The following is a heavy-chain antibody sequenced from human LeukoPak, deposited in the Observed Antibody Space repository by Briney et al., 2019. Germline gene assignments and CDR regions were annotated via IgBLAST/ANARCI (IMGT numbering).Heavy chain of an antibody. CDR1: GYTFTGYY. CDR3: ARDDADYYYYYMDV. CDR2: INPNSGGT. Sequence: ASVKVSCEASGYTFTGYYMHWVRQAPGQGLEWMGRINPNSGGTNYAQKFQGRVTMTRDTSISTAYMELSRLRSDDTAVYYCARDDADYYYYYMDVWGKGTTVTVSS. J-gene: IGHJ6*03. D-gene: IGHD6-25*01. V-gene: IGHV1-2*06.